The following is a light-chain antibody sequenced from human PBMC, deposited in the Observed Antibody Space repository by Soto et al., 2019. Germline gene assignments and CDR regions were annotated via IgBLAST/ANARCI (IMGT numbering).Light chain of an antibody. CDR3: GSSTGSGTC. V-gene: IGLV2-14*01. CDR2: AVN. CDR1: SRDVGGYDQ. Sequence: QSALTQPASVSGSPGQSIAISCTGTSRDVGGYDQVSWYQQHPGKAPKLMIYAVNTRPSGVSNRFSGSKSGNTASLTISGSQAEDEAEYYGGSSTGSGTCFGGRTQLTV. J-gene: IGLJ2*01.